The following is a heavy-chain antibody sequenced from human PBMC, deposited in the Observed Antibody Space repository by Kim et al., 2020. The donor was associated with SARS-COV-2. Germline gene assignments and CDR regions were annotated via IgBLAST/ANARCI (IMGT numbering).Heavy chain of an antibody. D-gene: IGHD6-13*01. J-gene: IGHJ5*02. CDR3: ARDHGAAAGTNWFDP. Sequence: QKFQGRVTITADKSMSTAYMELSSLRSEDTAVYYCARDHGAAAGTNWFDPWGQGTLVTVSS. V-gene: IGHV1-69*04.